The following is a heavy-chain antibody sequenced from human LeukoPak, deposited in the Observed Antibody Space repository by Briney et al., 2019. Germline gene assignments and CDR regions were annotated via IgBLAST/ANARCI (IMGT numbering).Heavy chain of an antibody. J-gene: IGHJ5*02. V-gene: IGHV1-18*01. CDR2: ISAYNGNT. Sequence: ASLKVSCKASGYTFTSYDISWVRQAPGQGLEWMGWISAYNGNTNYAQKFQGRVTMTTDTSTSTAYMELRSLRSDDTAVYYCARDLRTAVAGNWFDPWGQGTLVTVSS. CDR3: ARDLRTAVAGNWFDP. D-gene: IGHD6-19*01. CDR1: GYTFTSYD.